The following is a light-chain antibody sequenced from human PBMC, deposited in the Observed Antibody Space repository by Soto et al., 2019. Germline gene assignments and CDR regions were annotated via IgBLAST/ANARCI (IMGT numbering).Light chain of an antibody. CDR3: ISYTSDDVRDV. CDR2: EVS. CDR1: NSDVGIYDF. Sequence: QSALTQPASVSGTPGQSITISCTGSNSDVGIYDFVSWYQHHPGRAPKLIVSEVSHRPSGVSNRFSGSKSGNTASLTISGLQSEDEADYYFISYTSDDVRDVFGTGTKLTVL. J-gene: IGLJ1*01. V-gene: IGLV2-14*01.